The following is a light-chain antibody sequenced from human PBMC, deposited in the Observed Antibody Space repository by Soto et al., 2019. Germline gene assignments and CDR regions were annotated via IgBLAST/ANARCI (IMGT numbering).Light chain of an antibody. CDR3: QQYNNWPSLT. CDR2: GAS. Sequence: EIVMTQSPATLSVSPGERATLSCRASQSVSSNLAWYQQKPGQAPRLLIYGASTRATGIPARFSGSGSGRELTLTISSLQSEDFAVYYCQQYNNWPSLTFGGGTKVEIK. CDR1: QSVSSN. V-gene: IGKV3-15*01. J-gene: IGKJ4*01.